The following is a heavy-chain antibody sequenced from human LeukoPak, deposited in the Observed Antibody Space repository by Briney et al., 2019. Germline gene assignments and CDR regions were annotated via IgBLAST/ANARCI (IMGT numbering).Heavy chain of an antibody. D-gene: IGHD4-11*01. J-gene: IGHJ4*02. CDR2: ITGSGLSA. V-gene: IGHV3-23*01. CDR3: AKSYRNYDY. CDR1: GFIFSSYA. Sequence: RASLRLSCSASGFIFSSYAMTWGRQAPGPGLEGGSSITGSGLSAYYAHPVKGRFSISRDNSKNTLYLQVNSLRVEDTAVYYCAKSYRNYDYWGQGTLVTVSS.